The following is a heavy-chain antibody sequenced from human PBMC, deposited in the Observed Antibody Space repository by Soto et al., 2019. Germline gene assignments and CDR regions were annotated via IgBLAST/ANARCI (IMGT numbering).Heavy chain of an antibody. CDR2: ISSSGSTI. J-gene: IGHJ4*02. CDR1: GFTFSDYY. V-gene: IGHV3-11*01. D-gene: IGHD4-17*01. Sequence: GVSLRLSCAASGFTFSDYYMSWIRQAPGKGLECVSYISSSGSTIYYADSVKGRFTISRDNAKNSLYLQMNSLRAEDTAVYYCVRSLYGDHIDYWGQGTLVTVSS. CDR3: VRSLYGDHIDY.